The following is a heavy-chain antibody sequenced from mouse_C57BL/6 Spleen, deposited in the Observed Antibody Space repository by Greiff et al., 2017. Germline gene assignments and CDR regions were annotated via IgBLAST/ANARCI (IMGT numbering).Heavy chain of an antibody. D-gene: IGHD1-1*01. CDR2: ISDGGSYT. CDR1: GFTFSSYA. V-gene: IGHV5-4*01. Sequence: EVQRVESGGGLVKPGGSLKLSCAASGFTFSSYAMSWVRQTPEKRLEWVATISDGGSYTYYPDNVKGRFTISRDNAKNNLYLQMSHLKSEDTAMYYCARDPDYYGSSSYFDYWGQGTTLTVSS. J-gene: IGHJ2*01. CDR3: ARDPDYYGSSSYFDY.